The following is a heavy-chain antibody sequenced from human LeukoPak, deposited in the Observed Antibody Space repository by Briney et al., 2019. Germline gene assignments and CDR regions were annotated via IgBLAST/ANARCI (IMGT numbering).Heavy chain of an antibody. CDR3: ARDLVRGLFDY. Sequence: GGSLRLSCAASGFTVSSIHMVWVRQAPGKGLEWVSVTYTGGNSYYADSVKGRFTISRDNAKNSLYLQMNSLRAEDTAVYYCARDLVRGLFDYWGQGTLVTVSS. CDR2: TYTGGNS. CDR1: GFTVSSIH. D-gene: IGHD3-10*01. J-gene: IGHJ4*02. V-gene: IGHV3-53*01.